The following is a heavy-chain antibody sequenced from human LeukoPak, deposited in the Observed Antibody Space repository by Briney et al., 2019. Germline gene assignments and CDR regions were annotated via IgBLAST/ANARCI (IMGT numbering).Heavy chain of an antibody. CDR3: ASLYYDYVWGSYRPHALDI. D-gene: IGHD3-16*02. J-gene: IGHJ3*02. V-gene: IGHV4-39*01. CDR1: GGSLSSSTYY. CDR2: IYHSGST. Sequence: SETLSLTCAVSGGSLSSSTYYWGWICQPPGKGLEWIGTIYHSGSTYYNPSLKSRVTISVDTSKNQFSLKLSSVTAADTAVYYCASLYYDYVWGSYRPHALDIWGQGTMVTVSS.